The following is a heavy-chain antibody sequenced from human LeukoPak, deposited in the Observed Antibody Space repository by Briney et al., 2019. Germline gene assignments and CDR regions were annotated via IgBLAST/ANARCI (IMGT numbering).Heavy chain of an antibody. CDR1: GYTFTNYA. J-gene: IGHJ6*02. Sequence: ASVKVSCKASGYTFTNYAVHWVRQAPGQRPEWMGRINPGDGDTKYSQNFQGRVTFARDTSANTAFMELSSLRSEDTAVYYCTRRGVTTRDSYYYAMHVWGQGTTVTVSS. CDR3: TRRGVTTRDSYYYAMHV. CDR2: INPGDGDT. V-gene: IGHV1-3*01. D-gene: IGHD2-21*02.